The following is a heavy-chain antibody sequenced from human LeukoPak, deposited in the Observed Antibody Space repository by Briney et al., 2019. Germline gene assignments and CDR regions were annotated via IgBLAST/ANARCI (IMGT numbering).Heavy chain of an antibody. Sequence: PSETLSLTCTVSGGSISSSSYYWGWIRQPPGKGLEWIGSIYYSGSTYYNPSLKSRVTISVDTSKNQFSLKLSSVTAADTAVYYCARFMRGELFDYWGQGTLVTVSS. CDR3: ARFMRGELFDY. V-gene: IGHV4-39*07. CDR1: GGSISSSSYY. D-gene: IGHD1-26*01. CDR2: IYYSGST. J-gene: IGHJ4*02.